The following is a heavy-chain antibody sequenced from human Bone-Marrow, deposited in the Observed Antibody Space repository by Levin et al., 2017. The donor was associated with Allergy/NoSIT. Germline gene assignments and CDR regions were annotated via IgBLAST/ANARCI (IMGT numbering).Heavy chain of an antibody. CDR3: AKHDGSVSLNWFDP. CDR1: GASIISSGNY. J-gene: IGHJ5*02. D-gene: IGHD3-10*01. Sequence: KPSETLSLTCSVSGASIISSGNYWGWIRQPPGKGPEWIGSILYSGRTYYTPSLKTRVTISIDTSKNQFSLQLNSVTAADTAVYYCAKHDGSVSLNWFDPWGQGTLVTVSS. V-gene: IGHV4-39*01. CDR2: ILYSGRT.